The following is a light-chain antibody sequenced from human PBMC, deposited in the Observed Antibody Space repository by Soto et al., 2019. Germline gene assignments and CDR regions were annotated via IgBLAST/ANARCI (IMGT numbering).Light chain of an antibody. J-gene: IGKJ2*01. CDR2: IAS. V-gene: IGKV1-39*01. CDR3: QQSYSIPHT. CDR1: RSIGNY. Sequence: DIQMTQSPSSLSASVGDRLTITCRASRSIGNYLNWYQQTPGKAPKLLIYIASSLQSGVPSRFSGSGPGTDFTFTISSLQPEDFATYYCQQSYSIPHTFGQGTKLEIK.